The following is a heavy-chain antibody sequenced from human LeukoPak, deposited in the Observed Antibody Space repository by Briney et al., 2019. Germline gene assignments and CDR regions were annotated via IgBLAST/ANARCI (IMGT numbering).Heavy chain of an antibody. CDR3: AKDLSGSSHYGMDV. CDR1: GFTFKNYG. CDR2: IYNDGSNS. V-gene: IGHV3-30*02. Sequence: PGGSLRLSCAASGFTFKNYGMHWVRQAPGEGLEWLAVIYNDGSNSLYADSVKGRFTISRDNSKNTVYLQVSSLRAEDTAVYYCAKDLSGSSHYGMDVWGQGTTVTVSS. J-gene: IGHJ6*02. D-gene: IGHD1-26*01.